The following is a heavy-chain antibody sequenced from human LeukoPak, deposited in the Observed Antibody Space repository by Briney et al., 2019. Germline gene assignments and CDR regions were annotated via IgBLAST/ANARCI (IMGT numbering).Heavy chain of an antibody. CDR3: ARIRGYCSGGSCHYYFDY. D-gene: IGHD2-15*01. CDR2: IDWDDDK. CDR1: GGSISSYYW. V-gene: IGHV2-70*11. Sequence: TLSLTCTVSGGSISSYYWSWIRQPPGKALEWLARIDWDDDKYYSTSLKTRLTISKDTSKNQVVLTMTNMDPVDTATYYCARIRGYCSGGSCHYYFDYWGQGTLVTVSS. J-gene: IGHJ4*02.